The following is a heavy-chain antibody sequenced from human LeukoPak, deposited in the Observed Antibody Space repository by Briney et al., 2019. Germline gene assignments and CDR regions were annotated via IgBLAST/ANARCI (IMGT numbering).Heavy chain of an antibody. V-gene: IGHV3-48*04. D-gene: IGHD3-22*01. CDR2: ISSSSSTI. J-gene: IGHJ3*02. CDR3: ARFPARYYDSSGWHDAFDI. Sequence: PGGSLRLSCAASGFTFSSYSMNWVRQAPGKGLEWVSYISSSSSTIYYADSVKGRFTISRDNTKNSLDLQMNSLRAEDTAVYYCARFPARYYDSSGWHDAFDIWGQGTMVIVSS. CDR1: GFTFSSYS.